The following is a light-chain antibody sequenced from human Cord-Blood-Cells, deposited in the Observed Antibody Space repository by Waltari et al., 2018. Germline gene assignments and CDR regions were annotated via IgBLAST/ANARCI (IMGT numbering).Light chain of an antibody. V-gene: IGKV3-11*01. CDR3: QQRSNWPLT. CDR1: QSVSSY. CDR2: DAS. J-gene: IGKJ4*01. Sequence: VLPLPPATVSLSPWASATLSCRASQSVSSYLAWYQQKPGQAPRLLIYDASNRATGIPARFSGSGSGTDFTLTISSLEPEDFAVYYCQQRSNWPLTFGGGTKVEIK.